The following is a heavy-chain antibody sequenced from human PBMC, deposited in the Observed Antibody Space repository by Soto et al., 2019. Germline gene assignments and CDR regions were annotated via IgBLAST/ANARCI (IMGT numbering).Heavy chain of an antibody. CDR2: IIPIFGTA. CDR1: GGTFSSDA. J-gene: IGHJ2*01. CDR3: ARSRYSSGWYHWYFDF. D-gene: IGHD6-13*01. Sequence: SVKFSCRASGGTFSSDAISWVLQAPGQGLEWMGVIIPIFGTANYAQKFQGRVTITADESTSTAYMEMSSLRSEDTAVFYCARSRYSSGWYHWYFDFWGRGTLVTVSS. V-gene: IGHV1-69*13.